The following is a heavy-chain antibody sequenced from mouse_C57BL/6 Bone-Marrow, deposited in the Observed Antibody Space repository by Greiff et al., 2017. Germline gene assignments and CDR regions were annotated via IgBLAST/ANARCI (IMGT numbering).Heavy chain of an antibody. CDR3: AREELGPAWFAY. J-gene: IGHJ3*01. Sequence: EVKLQQSGPELVKPGASVKISCKASGYTFTDYYMNWVKQSHGKSLEWIGDINPNNGGTSYNQKFKGKATLTVDKSSSTAYMELRSLTSEDSAVYYCAREELGPAWFAYWGQGTLVTVSA. D-gene: IGHD4-1*01. CDR2: INPNNGGT. V-gene: IGHV1-26*01. CDR1: GYTFTDYY.